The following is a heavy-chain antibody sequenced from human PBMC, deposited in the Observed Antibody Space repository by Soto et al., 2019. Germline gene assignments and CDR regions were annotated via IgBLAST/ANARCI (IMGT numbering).Heavy chain of an antibody. CDR2: TYYRSKWYN. CDR1: GDSVSSNSAA. V-gene: IGHV6-1*01. D-gene: IGHD6-13*01. J-gene: IGHJ6*02. CDR3: ARGVKSGIAAAEYGMDV. Sequence: PSQTLSLTCAISGDSVSSNSAAWNWIRQSPSRGLEWLGRTYYRSKWYNDYAVSVKSRITINPDTSKNQFSLQLNSVTPEDTAVYYCARGVKSGIAAAEYGMDVWGQGTTVTVSS.